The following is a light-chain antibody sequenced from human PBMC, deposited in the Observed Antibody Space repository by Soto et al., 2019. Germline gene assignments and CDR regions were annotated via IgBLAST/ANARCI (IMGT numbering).Light chain of an antibody. CDR2: QVS. J-gene: IGLJ1*01. CDR1: SSDVGGYNY. CDR3: CSYAGSNSYV. V-gene: IGLV2-8*01. Sequence: QSALTQPTSASGSPGQSVTISCTGTSSDVGGYNYVSWYQQHPGKAPKLMIYQVSERPSGVPDRFSGSKSGNTASLTVSGLQAEDEADYYCCSYAGSNSYVFGTGTKLTVL.